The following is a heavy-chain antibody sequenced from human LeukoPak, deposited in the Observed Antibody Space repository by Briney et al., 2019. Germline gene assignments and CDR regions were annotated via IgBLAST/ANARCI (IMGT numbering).Heavy chain of an antibody. CDR2: ISYSGST. V-gene: IGHV4-61*01. J-gene: IGHJ4*02. CDR3: ARGYRNNWRFAY. Sequence: SETLFLTCTLSGGSIRSDSNYWSWIRQPPGKGLEWIGYISYSGSTDYNPSLKSRVSMSLGTSKNEFSLKLDSVTAADTAVYYCARGYRNNWRFAYCSQGTLVTVSS. D-gene: IGHD6-13*01. CDR1: GGSIRSDSNY.